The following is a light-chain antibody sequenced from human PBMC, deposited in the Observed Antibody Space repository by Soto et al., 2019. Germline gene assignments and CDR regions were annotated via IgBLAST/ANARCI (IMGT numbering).Light chain of an antibody. CDR2: TAS. CDR1: QDISTY. J-gene: IGKJ4*01. Sequence: DIQMTQSPSSLSASVGDRVTITCQASQDISTYLNWFQQKPGKAPKLLIYTASNLQIGVPSRFSESGSGTFFTSTVRSLQPEDVGTNYCNKYDKVPLTFGGGTKGRSN. CDR3: NKYDKVPLT. V-gene: IGKV1-33*01.